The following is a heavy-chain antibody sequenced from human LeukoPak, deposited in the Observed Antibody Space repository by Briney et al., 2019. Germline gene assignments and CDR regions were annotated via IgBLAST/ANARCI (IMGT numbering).Heavy chain of an antibody. V-gene: IGHV1-24*01. CDR2: FDPEDGET. Sequence: GASVKVSCKVPGYTLTELSMHWVRQAPGKGLEWMGGFDPEDGETIYAQKFQGRVTMTEDTSTDTAYMELSSLRSEDTAVYYCATGQIGCSGGSCYSSTDYWGQGTLVTVSS. J-gene: IGHJ4*02. D-gene: IGHD2-15*01. CDR3: ATGQIGCSGGSCYSSTDY. CDR1: GYTLTELS.